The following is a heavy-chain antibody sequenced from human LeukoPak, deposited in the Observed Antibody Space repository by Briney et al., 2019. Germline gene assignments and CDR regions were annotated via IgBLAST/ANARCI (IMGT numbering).Heavy chain of an antibody. CDR2: IYYSGST. V-gene: IGHV4-30-4*08. Sequence: SWIRQPPGKGLEWIGYIYYSGSTYYNPSLKSRVTISVDTSKNQFSLKLSSVTAADTAVYYCARITGIRARAFDYWGQGTLVTVSS. J-gene: IGHJ4*02. CDR3: ARITGIRARAFDY. D-gene: IGHD1-14*01.